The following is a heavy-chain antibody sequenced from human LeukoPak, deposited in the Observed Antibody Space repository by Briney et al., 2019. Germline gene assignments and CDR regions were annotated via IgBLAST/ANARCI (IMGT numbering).Heavy chain of an antibody. CDR1: GGSISSGSYY. Sequence: SETLSLTCTVSGGSISSGSYYWSWIRQPAGKGLEWIGRIYTSGSTNYNPSLKSRVTISVDTSKNQFSLKLSSVTAADTAVYYCARDGYCSGGSCFPTDYWGQGTLVTVSS. V-gene: IGHV4-61*02. D-gene: IGHD2-15*01. CDR3: ARDGYCSGGSCFPTDY. CDR2: IYTSGST. J-gene: IGHJ4*02.